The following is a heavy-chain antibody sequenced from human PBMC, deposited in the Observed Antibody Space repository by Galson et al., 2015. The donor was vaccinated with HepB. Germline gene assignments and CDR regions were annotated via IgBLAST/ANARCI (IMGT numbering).Heavy chain of an antibody. CDR1: GFSLSNARMG. V-gene: IGHV2-26*01. CDR2: IFSNDEK. CDR3: ARIPYYYDSSGYYLSGSTWYFDL. Sequence: PSLVKPTQTLTLTCTVSGFSLSNARMGVSWIRQPPGKALEWLAHIFSNDEKSYSTSLKSRLTISKDTSKSQVVLTMTNMDPVDTATYYCARIPYYYDSSGYYLSGSTWYFDLWGRGTLVTVSS. J-gene: IGHJ2*01. D-gene: IGHD3-22*01.